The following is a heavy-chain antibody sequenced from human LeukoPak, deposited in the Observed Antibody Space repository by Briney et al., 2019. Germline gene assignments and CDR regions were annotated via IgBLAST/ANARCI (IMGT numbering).Heavy chain of an antibody. CDR3: ARGRTRGYYDSSGYYWYFDY. CDR1: GGSISGYY. D-gene: IGHD3-22*01. J-gene: IGHJ4*02. V-gene: IGHV4-4*07. CDR2: IYTSGST. Sequence: SETLSLTCTVSGGSISGYYWSWIRQPAGKGLEWIGRIYTSGSTNYNPSLKSRVTMSVDTSKNQFSLKLSSVTAADTAVYYCARGRTRGYYDSSGYYWYFDYWGQGTLVTVSS.